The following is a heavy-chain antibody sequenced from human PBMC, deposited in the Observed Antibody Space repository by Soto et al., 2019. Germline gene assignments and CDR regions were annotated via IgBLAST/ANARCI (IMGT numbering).Heavy chain of an antibody. D-gene: IGHD3-3*01. J-gene: IGHJ4*02. Sequence: GGSLRLSCAASGFSFISYAMSWVRQAPGKGLECVSTISGSDGKTFYADSVNGRFSISRDTSKNMLYLQMNNLRGDDTAVYYCVRWSYLDYWGQGTRVTVSS. CDR3: VRWSYLDY. CDR2: ISGSDGKT. V-gene: IGHV3-23*01. CDR1: GFSFISYA.